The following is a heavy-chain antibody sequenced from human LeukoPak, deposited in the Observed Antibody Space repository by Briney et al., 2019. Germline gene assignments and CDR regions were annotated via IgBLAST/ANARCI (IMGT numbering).Heavy chain of an antibody. CDR2: IIPIFGTA. J-gene: IGHJ4*02. Sequence: GASVKVSCKASGGTFSSYAISWVRQAPGQGLEWMGGIIPIFGTANYAQKFQGRVTMTRDTSTSTLYMEQSSLRSEDTAVYYCARGGWIQLSPFDYWGQGTLVTVSS. CDR3: ARGGWIQLSPFDY. CDR1: GGTFSSYA. V-gene: IGHV1-69*05. D-gene: IGHD5-18*01.